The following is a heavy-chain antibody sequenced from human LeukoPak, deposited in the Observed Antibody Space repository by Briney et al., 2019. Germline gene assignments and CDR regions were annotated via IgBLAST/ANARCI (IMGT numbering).Heavy chain of an antibody. V-gene: IGHV4-34*01. J-gene: IGHJ5*02. D-gene: IGHD3-3*01. CDR1: GGSFNNYY. Sequence: PSETLSLTCAVYGGSFNNYYWSWIRQPPGKGLEWIGEINHSGTTNYNPSLKSRVTISVDTSKNQFSLKLTSVTAADTAVYYCARVNRATRYDSWSGYQGGFDPWGQGTLVTVSS. CDR3: ARVNRATRYDSWSGYQGGFDP. CDR2: INHSGTT.